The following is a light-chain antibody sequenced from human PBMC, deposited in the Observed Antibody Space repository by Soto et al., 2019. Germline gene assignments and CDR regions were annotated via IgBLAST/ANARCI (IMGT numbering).Light chain of an antibody. J-gene: IGLJ1*01. CDR3: CSYAGSSTFLYV. CDR2: EGS. V-gene: IGLV2-23*03. Sequence: QSVLTQPASVSGSPGQSSSISCTGTSSDVGSYNLVSWYQQHPGKAPKLMIYEGSKRPSGVSNRFSGSKPGNTASLTISGLQAEDEADYYCCSYAGSSTFLYVFGTGTKVTVL. CDR1: SSDVGSYNL.